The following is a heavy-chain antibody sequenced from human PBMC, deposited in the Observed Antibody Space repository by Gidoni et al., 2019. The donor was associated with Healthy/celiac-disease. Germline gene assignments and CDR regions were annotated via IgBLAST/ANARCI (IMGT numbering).Heavy chain of an antibody. V-gene: IGHV3-21*01. J-gene: IGHJ6*02. CDR3: ARDSGYSYGYLYYYGMDV. CDR1: GFTFSSYS. D-gene: IGHD5-18*01. CDR2: ISSSSSYI. Sequence: EVQLVESGGGLVKPGGSLRLSCAASGFTFSSYSMNWVRQAPGKGLEWVSSISSSSSYIYYADSVKGRFTISRDNAKNSLYLQMNSLRAEDTAVYYCARDSGYSYGYLYYYGMDVWGQGTTVTVSS.